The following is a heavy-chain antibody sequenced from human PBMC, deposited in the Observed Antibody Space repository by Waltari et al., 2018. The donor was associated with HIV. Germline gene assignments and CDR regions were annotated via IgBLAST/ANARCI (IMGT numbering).Heavy chain of an antibody. J-gene: IGHJ4*02. CDR1: GSSISSGGYY. CDR3: ARTTKNYYDSSGPRRFDY. CDR2: IYYSGST. D-gene: IGHD3-22*01. V-gene: IGHV4-31*03. Sequence: QVQLQESGPGLVKPSQTLSLTCIVSGSSISSGGYYWSWILQHTAKGLEWIGYIYYSGSTYYNPSLKSRVTISVDTSKNQFSLKLSSVTAADTAVYYCARTTKNYYDSSGPRRFDYWGQGTLVTVSS.